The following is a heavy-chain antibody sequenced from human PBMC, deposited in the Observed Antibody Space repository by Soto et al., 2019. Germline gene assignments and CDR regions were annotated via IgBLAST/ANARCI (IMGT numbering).Heavy chain of an antibody. CDR2: IYYSGST. J-gene: IGHJ6*02. CDR1: VGSISSYY. Sequence: ETLSLTCTVSVGSISSYYWSWIRQPPGKGLEWIGYIYYSGSTNFNPSLKSRVTISVDTSKNQFSLKLSSVTAADTAVYYCARDRYDSSGYYPPYYYYYYGMDVWGQGTTVTVSS. D-gene: IGHD3-22*01. CDR3: ARDRYDSSGYYPPYYYYYYGMDV. V-gene: IGHV4-59*01.